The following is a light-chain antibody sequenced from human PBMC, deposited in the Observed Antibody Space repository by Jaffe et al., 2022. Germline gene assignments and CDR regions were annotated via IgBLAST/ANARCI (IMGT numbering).Light chain of an antibody. V-gene: IGLV2-14*03. CDR1: SSDVGGYNY. Sequence: QSALTQPASVSGSPGQSITISCTGTSSDVGGYNYVSWYQQHPGKAPKLMIYDVSNRPSGVSNRFSGSKSGNTASLTISGLQAEDEADYYCSSYTSSSPLFGGGTKLTVL. CDR2: DVS. CDR3: SSYTSSSPL. J-gene: IGLJ3*02.